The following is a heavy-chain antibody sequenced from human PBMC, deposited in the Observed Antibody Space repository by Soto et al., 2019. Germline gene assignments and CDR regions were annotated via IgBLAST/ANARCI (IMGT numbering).Heavy chain of an antibody. CDR1: GGTFSSYV. D-gene: IGHD3-22*01. V-gene: IGHV1-69*13. Sequence: ASVKVSCKASGGTFSSYVISWVRQAPGQGLEWMGGIIPIFGTANYAQKFQGRVTITADESTSTAYMELSSLRSEDTAVYYCARDSAVYYYDSSGYFHYWGQGTLVTVSS. J-gene: IGHJ4*02. CDR2: IIPIFGTA. CDR3: ARDSAVYYYDSSGYFHY.